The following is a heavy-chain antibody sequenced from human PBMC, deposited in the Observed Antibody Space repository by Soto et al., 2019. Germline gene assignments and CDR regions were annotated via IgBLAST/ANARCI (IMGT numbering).Heavy chain of an antibody. D-gene: IGHD3-10*01. J-gene: IGHJ4*02. Sequence: GPLSLSCAPSGFTFISYAMRWVRQAPGKGLEWVSAISGSGGSTYYADSVKGRFTISRDNSKNTLYLQMNSLRAEDTAVYYCAKDHIRGGYFDYWGQGTLVTVSS. CDR1: GFTFISYA. CDR2: ISGSGGST. V-gene: IGHV3-23*01. CDR3: AKDHIRGGYFDY.